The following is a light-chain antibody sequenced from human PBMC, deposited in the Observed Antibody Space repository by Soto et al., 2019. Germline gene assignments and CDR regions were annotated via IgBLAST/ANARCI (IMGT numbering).Light chain of an antibody. CDR1: SSNIGSNF. CDR3: AAWDDSLNAFYV. V-gene: IGLV1-44*01. Sequence: QPVLTQPPSASGTPGQRVTISCSGSSSNIGSNFVNWYQQLPGTAPKLLIHSNNQRPSGVPDRFSGSKSGTSASLAISGLQSEDEADYYCAAWDDSLNAFYVFGTGTKVTVL. J-gene: IGLJ1*01. CDR2: SNN.